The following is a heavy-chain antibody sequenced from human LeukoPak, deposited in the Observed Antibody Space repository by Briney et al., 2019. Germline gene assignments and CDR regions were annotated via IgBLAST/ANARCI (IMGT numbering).Heavy chain of an antibody. CDR1: GFTFSSYG. CDR3: ARESRSVWFDP. J-gene: IGHJ5*02. CDR2: ISYDGSNK. V-gene: IGHV3-30*19. D-gene: IGHD5/OR15-5a*01. Sequence: PGGSLRLSCAASGFTFSSYGMHWVRQAPGKGLEWVAVISYDGSNKYYADSVKGRFTISRDNSKNTLYLQMNSLRAEDTAVYYCARESRSVWFDPWGQGTLVTVSS.